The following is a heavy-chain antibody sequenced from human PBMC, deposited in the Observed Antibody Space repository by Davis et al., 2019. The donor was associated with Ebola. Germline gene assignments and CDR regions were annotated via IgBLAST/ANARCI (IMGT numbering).Heavy chain of an antibody. CDR3: ARRGYSYGWRY. CDR2: IYYSGST. D-gene: IGHD5-18*01. Sequence: MPSETLFLTCTVSGGSISSYYCSWIRQPPGKGLEWVGYIYYSGSTNYNPSLKSRVTISVDTSKNQFSLKLSSVTAADTAVYYCARRGYSYGWRYWGQGTLVTVSS. V-gene: IGHV4-59*12. CDR1: GGSISSYY. J-gene: IGHJ4*02.